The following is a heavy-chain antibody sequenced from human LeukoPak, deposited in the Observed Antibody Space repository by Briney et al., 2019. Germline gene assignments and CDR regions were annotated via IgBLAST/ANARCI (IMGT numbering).Heavy chain of an antibody. D-gene: IGHD3-22*01. J-gene: IGHJ3*02. CDR3: ARDFTYDYDTSGNDAFDI. CDR2: SHTSGST. V-gene: IGHV4-61*02. CDR1: GGSISSGSYY. Sequence: SETLSLTCTVSGGSISSGSYYWSWIRQPAGKGLEWIGRSHTSGSTNYSPSLKTRVTISIDTFKNQFSLKLSSMTAAETAVYYCARDFTYDYDTSGNDAFDIWGQGTMVTVSS.